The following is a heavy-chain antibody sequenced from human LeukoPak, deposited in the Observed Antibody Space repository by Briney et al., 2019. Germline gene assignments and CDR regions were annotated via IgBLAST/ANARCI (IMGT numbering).Heavy chain of an antibody. J-gene: IGHJ4*01. Sequence: GGSLRLSCSASGFTLSNYWMHWVRQAPGKGLVWVARLHSDGAFTTYADSVKGRFTISRDTAKNTLYLQMNSLRVEDTAVYYCARFVVVTAGDYWGQGTLVTVSS. CDR1: GFTLSNYW. V-gene: IGHV3-74*01. D-gene: IGHD2-21*02. CDR2: LHSDGAFT. CDR3: ARFVVVTAGDY.